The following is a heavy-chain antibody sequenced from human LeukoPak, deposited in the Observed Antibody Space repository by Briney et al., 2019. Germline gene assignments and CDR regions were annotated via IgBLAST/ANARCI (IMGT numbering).Heavy chain of an antibody. CDR1: GGSISSYY. CDR2: IYYSGST. CDR3: ARDLGYSYGYYYYYGMDV. J-gene: IGHJ6*02. Sequence: SETLSLTCTVSGGSISSYYWSWNRQPPGKGLEWIGYIYYSGSTNYNPSLKSRVTISVDTSKNQFSLKLSSVTAADTAVYYCARDLGYSYGYYYYYGMDVWGQGTTVTVSS. V-gene: IGHV4-59*01. D-gene: IGHD5-18*01.